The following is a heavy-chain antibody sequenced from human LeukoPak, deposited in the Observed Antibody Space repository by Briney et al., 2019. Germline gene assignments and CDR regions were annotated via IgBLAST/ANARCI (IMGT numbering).Heavy chain of an antibody. CDR2: IKQDGSEK. V-gene: IGHV3-7*01. D-gene: IGHD3-22*01. CDR1: GFTFSSYW. Sequence: GGSLRLSCAASGFTFSSYWMSWVRQAPGKGLEWVANIKQDGSEKYYVDSVNGRFTSSRDNAKNSLYLQMNSLRAEDTAVYYCASSTYYYDSSGGSFDYWGQGTLVTVSS. CDR3: ASSTYYYDSSGGSFDY. J-gene: IGHJ4*02.